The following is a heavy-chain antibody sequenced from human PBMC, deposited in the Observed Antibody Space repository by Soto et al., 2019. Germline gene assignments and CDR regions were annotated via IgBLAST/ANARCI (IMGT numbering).Heavy chain of an antibody. CDR3: ARDVYSGSGDAFDL. J-gene: IGHJ3*01. V-gene: IGHV1-18*01. Sequence: ASVKVSCKTSGYTFHIYGITWVRQAPGRGLEWMGWISTYTGKTDYAQSLQGRVTMTTDTSTGTAYLEVRSLRSDATAVYFCARDVYSGSGDAFDLWG. D-gene: IGHD6-6*01. CDR2: ISTYTGKT. CDR1: GYTFHIYG.